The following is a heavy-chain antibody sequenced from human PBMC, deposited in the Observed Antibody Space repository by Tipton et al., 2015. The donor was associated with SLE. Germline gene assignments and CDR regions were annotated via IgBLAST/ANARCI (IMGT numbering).Heavy chain of an antibody. CDR2: IYYSGST. V-gene: IGHV4-39*01. D-gene: IGHD3-22*01. Sequence: TLSLTCTVSGGSISSSSYYWGWIRQPPGKGLEWIGSIYYSGSTCYNPSIKSRVTISVDTSKNQLSLKLSSVTAAETAVYYCARRTTRSSGYFGAFDIWGQGTMVTVSS. CDR1: GGSISSSSYY. CDR3: ARRTTRSSGYFGAFDI. J-gene: IGHJ3*02.